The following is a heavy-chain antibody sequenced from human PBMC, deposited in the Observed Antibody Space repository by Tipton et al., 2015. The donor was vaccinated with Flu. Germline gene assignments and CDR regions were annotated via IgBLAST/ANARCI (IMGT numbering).Heavy chain of an antibody. D-gene: IGHD5-24*01. CDR2: INTNDNGT. V-gene: IGHV1-2*02. Sequence: QLVQSGAEVKKPGASVKVSCKASGYTFIGYYIHWVRQAPGQGLEWMGWINTNDNGTRYPQKFQGRVSMTRDTSISTVYMELSRLSSDDTAMYYCARDGAGYNGAFDMWGQGTMVTVSS. CDR3: ARDGAGYNGAFDM. CDR1: GYTFIGYY. J-gene: IGHJ3*02.